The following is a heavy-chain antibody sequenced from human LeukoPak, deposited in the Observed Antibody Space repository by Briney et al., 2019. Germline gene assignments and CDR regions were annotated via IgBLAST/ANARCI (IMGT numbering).Heavy chain of an antibody. CDR3: ARATIVGAMGGAYFDY. Sequence: ASVKVSCKASGYTFTSYGISWVRQAPGQGLEWMGWISAYNGNTNYAQKLQGRVTMTTDTSTSTAYMELRSLRSDDTAVYYCARATIVGAMGGAYFDYWGQGPLVTVSS. CDR1: GYTFTSYG. CDR2: ISAYNGNT. V-gene: IGHV1-18*01. J-gene: IGHJ4*02. D-gene: IGHD1-26*01.